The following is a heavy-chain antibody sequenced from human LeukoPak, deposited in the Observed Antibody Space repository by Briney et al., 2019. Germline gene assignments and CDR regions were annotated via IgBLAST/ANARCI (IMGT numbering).Heavy chain of an antibody. CDR1: GFTFSSYW. CDR2: INSDGSST. Sequence: GGSLGLSCAASGFTFSSYWMHWVRQAPGKGLVWVSRINSDGSSTSYADSVKGRFTISRDNAKNTLYLQMNSLRAEDTAVYYCARDRYSSGWYDYWGQGTLVTVSS. D-gene: IGHD6-19*01. J-gene: IGHJ4*02. V-gene: IGHV3-74*01. CDR3: ARDRYSSGWYDY.